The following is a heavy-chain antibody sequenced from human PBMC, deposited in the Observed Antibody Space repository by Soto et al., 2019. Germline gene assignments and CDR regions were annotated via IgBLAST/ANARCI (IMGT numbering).Heavy chain of an antibody. CDR2: IYYSGTT. CDR1: GGSISTFY. CDR3: ARVPSTSNWYGYYDS. Sequence: QVQLQESGPGLVKPSETLSLTCTVSGGSISTFYWSWIRQFPGKGLEWIGYIYYSGTTNYNPSLMSRVTVSVDTSKNQFSLKLNSVTSADTAIYFCARVPSTSNWYGYYDSWGQGTLVTVSS. V-gene: IGHV4-59*01. D-gene: IGHD6-13*01. J-gene: IGHJ4*02.